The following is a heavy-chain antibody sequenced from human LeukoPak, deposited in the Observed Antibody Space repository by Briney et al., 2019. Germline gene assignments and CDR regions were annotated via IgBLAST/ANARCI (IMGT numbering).Heavy chain of an antibody. CDR2: IIPILGIA. V-gene: IGHV1-69*04. Sequence: GASVKVSCKASGGTFSSYAISWVRQAPGQGLEWMGRIIPILGIANYAQKFQGRVTITADKSTSTAYMELSSLRSEDTAVYYCARGFGYSSGWYVGYWGQGTLVTVSS. J-gene: IGHJ4*02. CDR1: GGTFSSYA. D-gene: IGHD6-19*01. CDR3: ARGFGYSSGWYVGY.